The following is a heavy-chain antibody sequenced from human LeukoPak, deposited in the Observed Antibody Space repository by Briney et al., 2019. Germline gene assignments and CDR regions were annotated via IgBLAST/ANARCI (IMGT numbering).Heavy chain of an antibody. CDR2: ISYDGSNK. Sequence: AGGSLRLSCAASGFTFSSYAMHWVRQAPGKGLEWVAVISYDGSNKYYADSVKGRFTISRDNSKNTLYLQMNSLRAEDTAVYYCARGVGATGCYYYGMDVWGQGTTVTVSS. CDR3: ARGVGATGCYYYGMDV. V-gene: IGHV3-30-3*01. CDR1: GFTFSSYA. J-gene: IGHJ6*02. D-gene: IGHD1-26*01.